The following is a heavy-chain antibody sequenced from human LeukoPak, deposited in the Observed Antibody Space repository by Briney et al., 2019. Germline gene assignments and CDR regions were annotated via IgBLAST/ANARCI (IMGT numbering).Heavy chain of an antibody. Sequence: GGSLRLSCAASGFTFSSYSMNWVRQAPGKGLEWVSYISSSSSTIYYADSVKGRFTISRDNAKNSLYLQVNSLRAEDTAVYYCARDSSSWYGGYWGQGTLVTVSS. CDR3: ARDSSSWYGGY. V-gene: IGHV3-48*01. J-gene: IGHJ4*02. CDR2: ISSSSSTI. D-gene: IGHD6-13*01. CDR1: GFTFSSYS.